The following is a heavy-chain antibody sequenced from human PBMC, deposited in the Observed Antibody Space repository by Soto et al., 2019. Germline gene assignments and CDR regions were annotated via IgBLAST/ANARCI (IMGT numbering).Heavy chain of an antibody. V-gene: IGHV1-18*01. Sequence: QVQLVQSGAEVKKPGASVKVSCKASGDIFTSYGISWVRQAPGQGLEWMGWISAYNGNTNYAQKYQGRATMTTDTSTSTAYMELRRLRSDDTAVYYCARDQEGITMIVGGTWGQGTLVTVSS. CDR2: ISAYNGNT. J-gene: IGHJ5*02. CDR1: GDIFTSYG. D-gene: IGHD3-22*01. CDR3: ARDQEGITMIVGGT.